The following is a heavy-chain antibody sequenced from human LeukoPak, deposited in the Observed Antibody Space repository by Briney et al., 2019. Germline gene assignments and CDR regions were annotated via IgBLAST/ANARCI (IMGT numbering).Heavy chain of an antibody. Sequence: SETLSLTCDVSGASITDYYWSWIRQSAGKRLEWIGRIYPTGSTSYKASLRTRLTISLDTSKNQVSLKLRSVTAADTAVYYCARDSYDFWSGQYKNGLGDYYGVDVWGQGTTVIVSS. CDR1: GASITDYY. V-gene: IGHV4-4*07. CDR3: ARDSYDFWSGQYKNGLGDYYGVDV. CDR2: IYPTGST. J-gene: IGHJ6*02. D-gene: IGHD3-3*01.